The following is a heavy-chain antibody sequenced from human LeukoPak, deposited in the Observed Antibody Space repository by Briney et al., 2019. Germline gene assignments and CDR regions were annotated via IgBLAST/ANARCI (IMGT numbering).Heavy chain of an antibody. V-gene: IGHV3-30*18. CDR1: GFTFSSYG. J-gene: IGHJ6*02. CDR3: AKYSSSHPQYYYYGMDA. Sequence: GGSLRLSCAASGFTFSSYGMHWVRQAPGKGLEWVAVISYDGSNKYYADSVKGRFTISRDNSKNTLYLQMNSLRAEDTAVYYCAKYSSSHPQYYYYGMDAWGQGTTVTVSS. D-gene: IGHD6-13*01. CDR2: ISYDGSNK.